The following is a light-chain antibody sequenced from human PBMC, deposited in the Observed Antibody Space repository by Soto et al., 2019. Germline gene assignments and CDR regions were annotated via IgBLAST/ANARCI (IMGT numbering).Light chain of an antibody. Sequence: QSALTQPASVSGSPGQSITISCTGTSSDVGSYNLVSWYQQHPGKAPKLMIYDVTNRPSAVSNRFSGSKSGNTASLTISGLQAEDEADYYCCSYAGSSTLVFGGGTTVTVL. V-gene: IGLV2-23*02. CDR1: SSDVGSYNL. CDR3: CSYAGSSTLV. CDR2: DVT. J-gene: IGLJ3*02.